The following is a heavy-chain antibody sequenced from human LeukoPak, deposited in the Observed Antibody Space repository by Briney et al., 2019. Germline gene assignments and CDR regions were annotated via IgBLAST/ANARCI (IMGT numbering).Heavy chain of an antibody. CDR1: GFTFSSYA. V-gene: IGHV3-23*01. CDR3: AKSTARYYYDSSGSFDY. Sequence: GGSLRLSCAASGFTFSSYAMSWVRQAPGKGLEWVSAISGSGGSTYYADSVKGRFTISRDNSKNTLYLQMNSLKAEDTAVYYCAKSTARYYYDSSGSFDYWGQGTLVTVSS. J-gene: IGHJ4*02. CDR2: ISGSGGST. D-gene: IGHD3-22*01.